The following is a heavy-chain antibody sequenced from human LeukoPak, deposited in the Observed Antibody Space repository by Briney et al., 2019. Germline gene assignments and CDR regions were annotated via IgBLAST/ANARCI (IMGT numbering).Heavy chain of an antibody. Sequence: GGSLRLSCAASGFTFSSYAMSWVRQAPGKGLEWVSTVGAGGRRTYYADSVRGRFTISRDNSKSTVYLQMNTLRAEDTAVYYCAKGLDYDASGRYDHWGRGTLVTVSS. J-gene: IGHJ4*02. CDR1: GFTFSSYA. CDR2: VGAGGRRT. V-gene: IGHV3-23*01. D-gene: IGHD3-10*01. CDR3: AKGLDYDASGRYDH.